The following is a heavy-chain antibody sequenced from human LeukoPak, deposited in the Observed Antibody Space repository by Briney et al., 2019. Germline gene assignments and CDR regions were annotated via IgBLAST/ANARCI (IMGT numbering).Heavy chain of an antibody. CDR1: GIMVSDYS. CDR2: ISGSGAHT. Sequence: GASLRLSCAPSGIMVSDYSMSWVRQAAGEGLEWVSIISGSGAHTYYAASVTGRFTLSRDNSKNTLFLRMDSLRVEDTAVYFCAKMYHMHTSYYYGIDVWGHGTAVTVSS. J-gene: IGHJ6*02. V-gene: IGHV3-23*01. D-gene: IGHD2-2*01. CDR3: AKMYHMHTSYYYGIDV.